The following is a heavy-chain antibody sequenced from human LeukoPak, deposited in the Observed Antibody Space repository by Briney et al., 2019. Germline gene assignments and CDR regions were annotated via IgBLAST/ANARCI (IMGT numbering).Heavy chain of an antibody. V-gene: IGHV3-7*01. D-gene: IGHD3-16*01. J-gene: IGHJ4*02. CDR3: AKEGGLGPAYYFDY. CDR1: AFTFSIYW. Sequence: PGGSLRLSCAASAFTFSIYWMSWVRQAPGKGLEWVANIKQDGSEKYYADSVKGRFTISRDNSKNTLYLQMNSLRAEDTAVYYCAKEGGLGPAYYFDYWGQGTLVTVSS. CDR2: IKQDGSEK.